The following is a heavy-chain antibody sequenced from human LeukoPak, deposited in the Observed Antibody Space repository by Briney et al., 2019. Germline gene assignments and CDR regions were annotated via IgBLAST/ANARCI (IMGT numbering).Heavy chain of an antibody. Sequence: ASVKVSCKASGYTFTSYGISWVRQAPGQGLEWMGWISAYNGNTNYAQKLQGRVTMTTDTSTSTAYMELRSLRSDDTAVYYCAREVRNYDFWSGAPHYFDYWGQGTLVTVSS. CDR1: GYTFTSYG. CDR2: ISAYNGNT. V-gene: IGHV1-18*01. D-gene: IGHD3-3*01. J-gene: IGHJ4*02. CDR3: AREVRNYDFWSGAPHYFDY.